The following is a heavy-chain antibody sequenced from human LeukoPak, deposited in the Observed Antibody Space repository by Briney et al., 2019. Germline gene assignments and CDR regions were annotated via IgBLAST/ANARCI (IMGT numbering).Heavy chain of an antibody. CDR1: GGSISSYY. CDR2: IYTSGST. J-gene: IGHJ5*02. V-gene: IGHV4-4*07. D-gene: IGHD3-3*01. CDR3: ARDPAGYDFWSGSPFAP. Sequence: SETLSLTCTVSGGSISSYYWSWIRQPAGKGLEWIGRIYTSGSTNYNPSLKSRVTMSVDTSKNQFSLKLSSVTAADTAVYYCARDPAGYDFWSGSPFAPWGQGTLVTVSS.